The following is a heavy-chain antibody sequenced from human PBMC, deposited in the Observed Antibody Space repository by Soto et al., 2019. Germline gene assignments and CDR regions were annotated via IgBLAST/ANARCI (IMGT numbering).Heavy chain of an antibody. J-gene: IGHJ4*02. CDR1: GCSISTYYY. CDR3: SRSPPSLSGRIRYLDY. Sequence: SETRCRTLSVSGCSISTYYYWVWIRQPSEKGLEWIGTIHHSGSTYYIPSLKSRVTISLDTSKNQFSLMLNSVTAADTPVYYCSRSPPSLSGRIRYLDYSRQSALVPASS. V-gene: IGHV4-38-2*01. CDR2: IHHSGST. D-gene: IGHD6-6*01.